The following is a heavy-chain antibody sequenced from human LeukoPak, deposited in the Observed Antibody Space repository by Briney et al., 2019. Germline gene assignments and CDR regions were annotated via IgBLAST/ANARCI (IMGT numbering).Heavy chain of an antibody. D-gene: IGHD4-17*01. CDR1: GGTFSSYA. V-gene: IGHV1-69*01. J-gene: IGHJ6*02. Sequence: KVSXKASGGTFSSYAISWVRQAPGQGLEWMGGIIPIFGTANYAQKFQGRVTITADESTSTAYMELSSLRSEDTAVYYCAREWVNGDYGDYYYYYGMDVWGQGTTVTVSS. CDR2: IIPIFGTA. CDR3: AREWVNGDYGDYYYYYGMDV.